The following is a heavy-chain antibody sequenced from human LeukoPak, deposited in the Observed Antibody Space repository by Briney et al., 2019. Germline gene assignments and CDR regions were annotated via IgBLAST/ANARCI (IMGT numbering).Heavy chain of an antibody. D-gene: IGHD3-3*01. CDR2: INPNSGGT. CDR1: GYTFTGYY. CDR3: ASGGAYDFWSALLFDC. J-gene: IGHJ4*02. V-gene: IGHV1-2*02. Sequence: ASVKVSCKASGYTFTGYYIHWVRQAPGQGLEWMGWINPNSGGTNYAQKFQGRVTMTRDTSISTAYMELSRLRSDDTAVYFCASGGAYDFWSALLFDCWGQGTLVTVSS.